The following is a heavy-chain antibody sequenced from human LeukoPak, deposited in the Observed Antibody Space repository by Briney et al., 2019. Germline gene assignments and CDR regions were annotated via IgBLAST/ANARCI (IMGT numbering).Heavy chain of an antibody. CDR2: IYHSGST. CDR3: TLGDYYDSSGYYTGDTDY. Sequence: SETLSLTCTVSGYSISSGYYWGWIRQPPGKGLEWIGSIYHSGSTYYNPSLKSRVTISVDTSKNQFSLKLSSVTAADTAVYYCTLGDYYDSSGYYTGDTDYWGQGTLVTVSS. D-gene: IGHD3-22*01. J-gene: IGHJ4*02. CDR1: GYSISSGYY. V-gene: IGHV4-38-2*02.